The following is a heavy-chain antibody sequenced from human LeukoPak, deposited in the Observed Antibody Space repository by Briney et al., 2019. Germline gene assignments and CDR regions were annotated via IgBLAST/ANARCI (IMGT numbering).Heavy chain of an antibody. J-gene: IGHJ6*03. CDR3: ARDYTLINYYYHMDV. CDR1: GYTFTDYY. CDR2: INPNNGGT. V-gene: IGHV1-2*02. D-gene: IGHD3-16*01. Sequence: ASVKVSCKASGYTFTDYYMHWVRQAPGQGLEWMGWINPNNGGTKYAQKFQGRVTMTRDTSISTAYMELSRLRSDDTAVYYCARDYTLINYYYHMDVWGKGTTVTVSS.